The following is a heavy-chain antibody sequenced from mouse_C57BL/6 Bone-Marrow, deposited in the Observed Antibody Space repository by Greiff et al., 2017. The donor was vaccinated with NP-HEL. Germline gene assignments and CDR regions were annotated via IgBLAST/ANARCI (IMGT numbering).Heavy chain of an antibody. CDR1: GYTFTGYW. Sequence: QVQLQQSGAELMKPGASVKLSCKATGYTFTGYWMHWVKQRPGQGLEWIGMIHPNSGSTNYNEKFKSKATLTVDKSSSTAYMQLSSLTSEDSAVYYCFYDYDDYWGQGTTLTVSS. CDR3: FYDYDDY. D-gene: IGHD2-4*01. CDR2: IHPNSGST. J-gene: IGHJ2*01. V-gene: IGHV1-64*01.